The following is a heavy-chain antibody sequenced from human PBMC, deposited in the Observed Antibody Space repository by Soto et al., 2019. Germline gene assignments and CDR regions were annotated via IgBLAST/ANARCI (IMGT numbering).Heavy chain of an antibody. CDR3: ARDPQYGGFDY. CDR2: ISDSGST. CDR1: GVSISSIMW. D-gene: IGHD2-8*01. V-gene: IGHV4-4*02. J-gene: IGHJ4*02. Sequence: TSETLSLTCVVSGVSISSIMWWTWVRQPPGKGLEWVGEISDSGSTNYNPSLKGRVTISVDKSKNQFSLKLTSVTAADTAVYYCARDPQYGGFDYWGQGTLVTVSS.